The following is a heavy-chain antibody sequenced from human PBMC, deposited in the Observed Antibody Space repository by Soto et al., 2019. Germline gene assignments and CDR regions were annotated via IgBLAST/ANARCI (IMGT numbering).Heavy chain of an antibody. V-gene: IGHV5-51*01. D-gene: IGHD6-19*01. CDR1: GESFHSYW. CDR2: IYPGESYT. J-gene: IGHJ4*02. Sequence: ESLEISRNRSGESFHSYWIVWVRQMPGKGLEWMGIIYPGESYTRYSTSFQGQVTISADKSISTAYLQWSSLKASDTDMYYCARYIAVAPDYWGQGTLVTVSS. CDR3: ARYIAVAPDY.